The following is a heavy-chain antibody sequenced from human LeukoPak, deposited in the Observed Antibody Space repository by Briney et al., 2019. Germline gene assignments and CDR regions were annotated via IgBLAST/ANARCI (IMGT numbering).Heavy chain of an antibody. Sequence: SETLSLTCAVSGYSISSGYYWGWIRQPPGKGLEWIGSIYHSGSTYYNPSLKSRVTTSVDTSKNQFSLKLSSVTAADTAVYYCARPRILTGSIYEVGWFDPWGQGTLVTVSS. D-gene: IGHD3-9*01. CDR2: IYHSGST. V-gene: IGHV4-38-2*01. CDR1: GYSISSGYY. J-gene: IGHJ5*02. CDR3: ARPRILTGSIYEVGWFDP.